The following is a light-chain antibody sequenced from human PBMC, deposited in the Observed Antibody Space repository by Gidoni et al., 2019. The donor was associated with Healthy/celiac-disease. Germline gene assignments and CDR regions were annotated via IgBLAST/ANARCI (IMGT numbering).Light chain of an antibody. CDR1: SSNLGNNY. J-gene: IGLJ2*01. CDR3: GTWDSSLSAGV. Sequence: QSVFTQPPSVSAAPGQTVTISCSGSSSNLGNNYVSWYQQLPGTAPKLLIYDNNKRPSGIPDRFSGSKSGTSATLGITGLQTGDEADYYCGTWDSSLSAGVFGGGTKLTVL. V-gene: IGLV1-51*01. CDR2: DNN.